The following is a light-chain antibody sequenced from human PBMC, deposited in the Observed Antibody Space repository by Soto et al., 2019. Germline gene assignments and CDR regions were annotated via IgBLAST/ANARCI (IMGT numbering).Light chain of an antibody. CDR1: SGHSTYA. V-gene: IGLV4-69*01. CDR3: QTWDTGGVV. CDR2: LNSDGSH. J-gene: IGLJ2*01. Sequence: QLVLTQSPSASASLGASVKLTCTLSSGHSTYAIAWHQQQPQKGPRYLMRLNSDGSHSRGDGIPDRFSGSSSGAERYLTISGRQCEDEADYYCQTWDTGGVVFGGGTKPTVL.